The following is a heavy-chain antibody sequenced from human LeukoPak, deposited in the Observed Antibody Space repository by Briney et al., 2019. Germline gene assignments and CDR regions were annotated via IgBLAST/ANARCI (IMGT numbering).Heavy chain of an antibody. CDR2: IYNSGST. CDR3: ARGSSGYEAFDI. V-gene: IGHV4-59*01. CDR1: GRSISSYY. Sequence: SETLSLTCTVSGRSISSYYWSWIRHPPGTGLEWIGYIYNSGSTNYNPSLKTRVTISGDTSKNQFSLKLSSVTAADTAVYYCARGSSGYEAFDIWGQGTMVTVSS. D-gene: IGHD3-3*01. J-gene: IGHJ3*02.